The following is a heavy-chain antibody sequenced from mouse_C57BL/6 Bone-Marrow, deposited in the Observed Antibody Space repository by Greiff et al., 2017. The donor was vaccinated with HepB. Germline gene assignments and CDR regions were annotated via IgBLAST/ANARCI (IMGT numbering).Heavy chain of an antibody. Sequence: DVKLVESGGGLVKPGGSLKLSCAASGFTFSDYGMHWVRQAPEKGLEWVAYISSGSSTIYYADTVKGRFTISRDNAKNTLFLQMTSLRSEDTDMYYCARSYDYVPFAYWGQGTLVTVSA. J-gene: IGHJ3*01. CDR3: ARSYDYVPFAY. CDR1: GFTFSDYG. D-gene: IGHD2-4*01. CDR2: ISSGSSTI. V-gene: IGHV5-17*01.